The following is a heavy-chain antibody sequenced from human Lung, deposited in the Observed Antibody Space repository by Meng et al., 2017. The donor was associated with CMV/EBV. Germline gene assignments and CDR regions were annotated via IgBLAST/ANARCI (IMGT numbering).Heavy chain of an antibody. V-gene: IGHV1-8*02. CDR1: YNCITYE. CDR2: MNPSSGNT. Sequence: YNCITYESNWVRQATGQGLEWMGWMNPSSGNTGYAQKFQGRVSITRDTSISTFYMELSSLRSEDTAVYYCARGKRDFWSGFIPDWFDPWGQGTLVTVSS. J-gene: IGHJ5*02. CDR3: ARGKRDFWSGFIPDWFDP. D-gene: IGHD3-3*01.